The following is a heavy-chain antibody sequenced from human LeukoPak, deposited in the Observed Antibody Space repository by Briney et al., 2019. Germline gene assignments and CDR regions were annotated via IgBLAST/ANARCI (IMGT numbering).Heavy chain of an antibody. CDR2: INTNTGNP. J-gene: IGHJ5*02. CDR1: GYTFTNYA. CDR3: ARVPFVVMGDTGNWFDP. V-gene: IGHV7-4-1*01. Sequence: GASVKVSCKASGYTFTNYAMNWVRQAPGQGLEWMGWINTNTGNPTYAQGFTGRFVFSLDASVSTAYLQSRRLKAEDTAVYYCARVPFVVMGDTGNWFDPWGQGTVVTVSS. D-gene: IGHD2-8*01.